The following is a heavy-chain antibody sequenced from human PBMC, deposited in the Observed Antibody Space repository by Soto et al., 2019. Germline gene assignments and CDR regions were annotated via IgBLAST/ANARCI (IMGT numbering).Heavy chain of an antibody. D-gene: IGHD4-17*01. J-gene: IGHJ6*02. CDR2: ISSSSST. CDR1: GFTFSSNS. CDR3: ARGSFDYGGNDYYYYGMDV. Sequence: SLRLSCAASGFTFSSNSMNWVRQAPGKGLEWISYISSSSSTIYADSVKGRFTISRDNAKNSLYLQMNSLRDEDTAVYYCARGSFDYGGNDYYYYGMDVWGQGTTVTVSS. V-gene: IGHV3-48*04.